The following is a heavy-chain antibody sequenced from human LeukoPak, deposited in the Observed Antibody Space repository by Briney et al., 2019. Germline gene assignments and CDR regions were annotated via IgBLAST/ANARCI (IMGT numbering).Heavy chain of an antibody. CDR1: GFTFSSSA. Sequence: GGSLRLSCAASGFTFSSSAMSWVRQAPGKGLEWVSAISGSGVSTYYADSVKGRFTISRDKSKNTLYLQMNSLRAEDTAVYYCAGYNCSSTTCYTGGFDYWGQGTLVTVSS. D-gene: IGHD2-2*02. J-gene: IGHJ4*02. CDR2: ISGSGVST. CDR3: AGYNCSSTTCYTGGFDY. V-gene: IGHV3-23*01.